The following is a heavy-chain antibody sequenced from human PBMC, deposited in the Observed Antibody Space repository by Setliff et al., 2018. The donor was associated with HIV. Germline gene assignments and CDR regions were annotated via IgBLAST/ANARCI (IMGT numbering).Heavy chain of an antibody. CDR2: IYHTGKT. V-gene: IGHV4-39*01. CDR3: ASRVYYYDESRILREEGFVP. D-gene: IGHD3-22*01. Sequence: PSETLSLTCSVSGGSISDNKYYWSWIRQPPGKGLEWTGSIYHTGKTYYNSALKNQLTISVDTSKNQFSLELSSVTAADTAVYYCASRVYYYDESRILREEGFVPWGQGTLVTVSS. CDR1: GGSISDNKYY. J-gene: IGHJ5*02.